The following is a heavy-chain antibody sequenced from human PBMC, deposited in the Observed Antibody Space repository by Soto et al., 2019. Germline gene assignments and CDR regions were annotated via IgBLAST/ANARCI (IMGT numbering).Heavy chain of an antibody. CDR1: GFTFSSYS. CDR3: ARDFHPTSLPITMVRALQSCMDV. J-gene: IGHJ6*02. V-gene: IGHV3-21*01. CDR2: ISSSSSYI. D-gene: IGHD3-10*01. Sequence: GGSLRLSCAASGFTFSSYSMNWVRQAPGKGLEWVSSISSSSSYIYYADSVKGRFTISRDNAKNSLYLQMNSLRAEDTAVYYCARDFHPTSLPITMVRALQSCMDVWGQGTTVTVSS.